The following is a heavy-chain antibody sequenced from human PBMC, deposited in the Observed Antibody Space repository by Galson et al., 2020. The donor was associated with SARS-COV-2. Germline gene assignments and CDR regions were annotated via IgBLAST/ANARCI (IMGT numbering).Heavy chain of an antibody. J-gene: IGHJ4*02. CDR1: GDSVSSAGYY. V-gene: IGHV4-31*03. Sequence: SETLSLTCTVSGDSVSSAGYYWSWLCQHPGKGPEWIGYIQSSGSTYYNPSLKSRVTISADPSKTHFSLALSSVTAADTADYYCARVSGAYDTEYWGQGILVIVSS. CDR2: IQSSGST. D-gene: IGHD1-26*01. CDR3: ARVSGAYDTEY.